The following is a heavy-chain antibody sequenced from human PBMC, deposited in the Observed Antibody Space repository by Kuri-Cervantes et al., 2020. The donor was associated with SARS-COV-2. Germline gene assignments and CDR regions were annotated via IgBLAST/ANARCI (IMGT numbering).Heavy chain of an antibody. CDR3: ARDREFIAARIFDY. D-gene: IGHD6-6*01. CDR1: GFTFSSYW. Sequence: GESLKISCAASGFTFSSYWMSWVRQAPGKGLEWVANIKQDGSEKYYVDSVKGRFTISRDNAKNSLYLQMNSLRAEDTAVYYCARDREFIAARIFDYWGQGTLVTVSS. V-gene: IGHV3-7*01. J-gene: IGHJ4*02. CDR2: IKQDGSEK.